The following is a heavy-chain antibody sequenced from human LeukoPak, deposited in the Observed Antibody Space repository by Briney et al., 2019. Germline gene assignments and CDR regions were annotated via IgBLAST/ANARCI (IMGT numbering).Heavy chain of an antibody. CDR1: GFTFSSFA. Sequence: GGSLRLSCTASGFTFSSFAMHWVRQAPGKGLDWLSITSHDGAKSSYADSVKGRFSVSRDNSKNVLFLQLNRLRSEDTAVYYCGGGAFYSFGGGSPPAALDIWGRGTVVTVSS. CDR2: TSHDGAKS. D-gene: IGHD3-16*01. CDR3: GGGAFYSFGGGSPPAALDI. J-gene: IGHJ3*02. V-gene: IGHV3-30*14.